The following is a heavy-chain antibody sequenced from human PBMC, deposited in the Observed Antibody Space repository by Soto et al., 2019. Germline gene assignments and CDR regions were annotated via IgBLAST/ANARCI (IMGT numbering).Heavy chain of an antibody. D-gene: IGHD3-16*02. CDR3: ARDSALGPSLVYFDY. V-gene: IGHV1-46*01. J-gene: IGHJ4*02. CDR2: VNPSGGGT. Sequence: GPSVKVSCKASGYTFTSFYIHWVRQAPGQGFEWMGIVNPSGGGTTYAQKFRGRVTMTRDTSTSTLYMELSGLRSEDTGVYYCARDSALGPSLVYFDYWGQGTPVTVSS. CDR1: GYTFTSFY.